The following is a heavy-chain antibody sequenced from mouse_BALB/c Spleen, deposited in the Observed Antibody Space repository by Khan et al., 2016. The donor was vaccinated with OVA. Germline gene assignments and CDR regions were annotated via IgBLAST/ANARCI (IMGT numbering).Heavy chain of an antibody. CDR2: INTYTGEP. J-gene: IGHJ4*01. V-gene: IGHV9-3-1*01. D-gene: IGHD2-10*01. CDR3: ARPPYFSYVLDN. CDR1: GHTFTKYG. Sequence: QIQLVQSGPELKKPGETVKISCKASGHTFTKYGMNWVKQAPGKGLKWMGWINTYTGEPTYADDFNGRFAFSLETSASPAYLQINNLKIEDTATYFCARPPYFSYVLDNWGQGTSVTVSS.